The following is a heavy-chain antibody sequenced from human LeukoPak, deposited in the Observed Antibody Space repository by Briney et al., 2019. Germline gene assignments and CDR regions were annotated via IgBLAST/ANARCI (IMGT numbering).Heavy chain of an antibody. CDR2: IVVGSGNT. CDR1: GFTFTSSA. Sequence: GTSVKVSCKAPGFTFTSSAVQWVRQARGQRLEWIGWIVVGSGNTNYAQKFQERVTITRDMSTSTAYMELSSLRSEDTAVYYCAAVGYCSSTSCYGFDYWGQGTLVTVSS. V-gene: IGHV1-58*01. J-gene: IGHJ4*02. CDR3: AAVGYCSSTSCYGFDY. D-gene: IGHD2-2*01.